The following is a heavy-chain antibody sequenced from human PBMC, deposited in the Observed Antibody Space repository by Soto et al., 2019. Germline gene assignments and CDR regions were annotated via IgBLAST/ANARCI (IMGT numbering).Heavy chain of an antibody. V-gene: IGHV3-30*18. Sequence: QVQLVESGGGVVQPGRSLRLSCAASGFTFSSYGMHWVRQAPGKGLEWVAVISYDGSNKYYADSVKGRFTISRDNSKNTLYLQMNSLRAEDTAVYYCAKDSYGDLIGYWGQGTLVTVSS. CDR2: ISYDGSNK. J-gene: IGHJ4*02. D-gene: IGHD4-17*01. CDR3: AKDSYGDLIGY. CDR1: GFTFSSYG.